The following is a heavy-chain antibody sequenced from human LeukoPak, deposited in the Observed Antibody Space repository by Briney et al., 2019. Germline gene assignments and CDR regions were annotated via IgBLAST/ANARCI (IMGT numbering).Heavy chain of an antibody. Sequence: PSETLSLTCTVSGGSISSGSYYWSWIRQRAGKGLEWIGRIYTIGGTNYNPSLKSRVTISVDTSKNQSSLKLSSVTAADTAVYYCARAFESYGALDAFDIWGQGTTVTVSS. CDR2: IYTIGGT. CDR1: GGSISSGSYY. J-gene: IGHJ3*02. CDR3: ARAFESYGALDAFDI. V-gene: IGHV4-61*02. D-gene: IGHD1-26*01.